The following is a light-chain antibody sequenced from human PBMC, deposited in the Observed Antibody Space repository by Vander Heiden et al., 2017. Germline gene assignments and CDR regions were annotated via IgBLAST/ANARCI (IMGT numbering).Light chain of an antibody. Sequence: QSALTQPPSVSAAPGQKVTISCSGSTSNIGNYDVSWYQQVPGTAPKLLIFDNNKRPLGIPDRISGSKSGTSATLGITGLQTGDEADYYCGTWDTSLSAVVFGGGTRLTVL. V-gene: IGLV1-51*01. J-gene: IGLJ2*01. CDR1: TSNIGNYD. CDR2: DNN. CDR3: GTWDTSLSAVV.